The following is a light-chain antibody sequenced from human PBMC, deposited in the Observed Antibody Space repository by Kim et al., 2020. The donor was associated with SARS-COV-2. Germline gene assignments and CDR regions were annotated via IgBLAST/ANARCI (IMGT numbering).Light chain of an antibody. CDR3: MEGELQNT. CDR2: QVS. Sequence: EVVMTQSPLSLPVTLGQPASISCRSSQSLVRSDGNTYLNWYQQRPGQSPKRLIYQVSKRDSGVPDRFSGSGSGTDFTLKISRVEAEDVGNYFWMEGELQNTFRQTTKLDI. J-gene: IGKJ2*01. CDR1: QSLVRSDGNTY. V-gene: IGKV2-30*02.